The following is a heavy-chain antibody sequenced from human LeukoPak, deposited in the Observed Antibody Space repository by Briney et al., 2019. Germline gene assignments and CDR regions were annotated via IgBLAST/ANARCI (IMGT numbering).Heavy chain of an antibody. D-gene: IGHD6-19*01. CDR1: GYTFTGYY. V-gene: IGHV1-2*02. CDR3: ARASIAVAGNLSY. J-gene: IGHJ4*02. CDR2: INPNSGGT. Sequence: ASVKVSCKASGYTFTGYYMHWVRQAPGQGLEWMGWINPNSGGTNYAQKFQGRVTMTRDTSISTAYMELRRLRSDDTAVYYCARASIAVAGNLSYWGQGTLVTVSS.